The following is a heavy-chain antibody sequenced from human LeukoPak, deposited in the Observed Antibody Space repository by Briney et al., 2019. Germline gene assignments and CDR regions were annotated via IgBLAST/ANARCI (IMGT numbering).Heavy chain of an antibody. V-gene: IGHV1-18*01. CDR1: GYTFTSYG. D-gene: IGHD3-9*01. CDR3: ARDFTGRTPGKWFDP. Sequence: ASVKVSCKASGYTFTSYGIGWVRQAPGQGLEWMGWISAYNGNTNYAQKLQGRVTMTTDTSTSTAYMELRSLRSDDTAVYYCARDFTGRTPGKWFDPWGQGTLVTVSS. CDR2: ISAYNGNT. J-gene: IGHJ5*02.